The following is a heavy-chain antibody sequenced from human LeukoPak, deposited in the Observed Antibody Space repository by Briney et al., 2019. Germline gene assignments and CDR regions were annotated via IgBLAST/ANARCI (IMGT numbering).Heavy chain of an antibody. CDR3: AADRSGYALDY. CDR1: GGSISSSSYY. J-gene: IGHJ4*02. Sequence: PSETLSLTCTVSGGSISSSSYYWGWIRQPPGKGLEWIGSMYYSGSTYYNSSLKSRVTISVDTSKNQLSLKLSSVTAADTAVYYCAADRSGYALDYWGQGTLVTVSS. CDR2: MYYSGST. V-gene: IGHV4-39*01. D-gene: IGHD5-12*01.